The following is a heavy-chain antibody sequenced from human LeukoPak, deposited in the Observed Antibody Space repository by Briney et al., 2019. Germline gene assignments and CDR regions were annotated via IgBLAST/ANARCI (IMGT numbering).Heavy chain of an antibody. J-gene: IGHJ4*02. D-gene: IGHD3-22*01. CDR2: ISAYNGNT. V-gene: IGHV1-18*01. CDR1: GYTFTSYG. CDR3: AIITPPLYYYDSSGYLNVDY. Sequence: ASVKVSCKASGYTFTSYGISWVRQAPGQGLEWMGWISAYNGNTNYAQKLQGRVTMTTDTSTSTAYMELRSLRSDDTAVYYCAIITPPLYYYDSSGYLNVDYWGQGTPVTVSS.